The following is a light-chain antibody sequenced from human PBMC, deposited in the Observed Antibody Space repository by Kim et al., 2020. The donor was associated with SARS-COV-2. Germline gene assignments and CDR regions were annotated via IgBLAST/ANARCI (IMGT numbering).Light chain of an antibody. J-gene: IGLJ1*01. CDR3: SSRDSSSNHYV. V-gene: IGLV3-19*01. Sequence: ALGQTVRITCQGDSLRNHYASWYQQKPGQAPVLVTYGKNNRPSGIPDRFSGSSSGNTASLTITGAQAEDEADYYCSSRDSSSNHYVFGPGTKVTVL. CDR1: SLRNHY. CDR2: GKN.